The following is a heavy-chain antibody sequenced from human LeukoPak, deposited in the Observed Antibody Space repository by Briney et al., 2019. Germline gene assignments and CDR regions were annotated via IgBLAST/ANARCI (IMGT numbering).Heavy chain of an antibody. D-gene: IGHD3-22*01. V-gene: IGHV4-59*01. CDR2: IYYSGST. CDR3: AREGSYDSSGYETLDAFDI. CDR1: GGSISGYY. Sequence: SETLSLTCTVAGGSISGYYWSWFRQPPGKGLEWIGYIYYSGSTNYNPSLKSRVTISVDTSKNQFSLKLSSVTAADTAVYYCAREGSYDSSGYETLDAFDIWGQGTLVTVSS. J-gene: IGHJ3*02.